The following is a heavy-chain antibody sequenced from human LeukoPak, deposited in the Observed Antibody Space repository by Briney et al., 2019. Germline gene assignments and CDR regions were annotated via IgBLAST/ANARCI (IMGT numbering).Heavy chain of an antibody. CDR1: GFTFSSYS. CDR3: ARDFYGDYACDY. V-gene: IGHV3-21*01. J-gene: IGHJ4*02. Sequence: PGGSLRLSCAASGFTFSSYSMNWVRQAPGKGLEWVSSISSSSSYIYYADSVKGRFTISRDNAKNSLYLQMNSLRAEDTAVYYCARDFYGDYACDYWGQGTPVTVSS. D-gene: IGHD4-17*01. CDR2: ISSSSSYI.